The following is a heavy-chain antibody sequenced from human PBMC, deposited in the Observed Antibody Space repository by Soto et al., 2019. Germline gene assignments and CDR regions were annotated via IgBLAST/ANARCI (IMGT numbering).Heavy chain of an antibody. Sequence: VQLQESGPGLVKPSETLSLTCAVSGVSISTYYWTWIRHPAGKGLEWIGRIYPNGSPNYNPSLNSRVTMSVGPSKNHYSLNLRSVTAADTAVYYCARVEMIGTILGSWFDPWGRGTLVTVSS. CDR1: GVSISTYY. CDR3: ARVEMIGTILGSWFDP. V-gene: IGHV4-4*07. J-gene: IGHJ5*02. CDR2: IYPNGSP. D-gene: IGHD2-21*01.